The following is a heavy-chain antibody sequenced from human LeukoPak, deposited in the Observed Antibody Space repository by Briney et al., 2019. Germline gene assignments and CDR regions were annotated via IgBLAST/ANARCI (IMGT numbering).Heavy chain of an antibody. CDR1: GASISSYY. CDR3: ARSRRSGSGSYRYYYYMDV. Sequence: SETLSLTCTVSGASISSYYWSWIRQPAGKGLEWIGRIYTSGSTNYNPSLKSRVTMSVDTSKNQFSLKLSSVTAADTAVYYCARSRRSGSGSYRYYYYMDVWGKGTTVTISS. D-gene: IGHD3-10*01. V-gene: IGHV4-4*07. CDR2: IYTSGST. J-gene: IGHJ6*03.